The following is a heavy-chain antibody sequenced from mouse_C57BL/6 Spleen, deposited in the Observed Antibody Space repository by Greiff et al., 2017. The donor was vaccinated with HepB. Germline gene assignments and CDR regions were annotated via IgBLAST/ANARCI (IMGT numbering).Heavy chain of an antibody. J-gene: IGHJ4*01. V-gene: IGHV1-55*01. D-gene: IGHD1-1*01. CDR1: GYTFTSYW. CDR2: IYPGSGST. CDR3: ARWRYGSSYAMDY. Sequence: QVQLQQPGAELVKPGASVKMSCKASGYTFTSYWITWVKQRPGQGLEWIGDIYPGSGSTNYNEKFKSKATLTVDTSPSTAYMQLSSLTSEDSAVYYCARWRYGSSYAMDYWGQGTSVTVSS.